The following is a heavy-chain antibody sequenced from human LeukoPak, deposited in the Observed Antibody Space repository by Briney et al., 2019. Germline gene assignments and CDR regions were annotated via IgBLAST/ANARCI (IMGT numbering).Heavy chain of an antibody. CDR1: GFTFSSYS. CDR2: ITRSSNYI. CDR3: ARDFSVLVAARYLDY. Sequence: GGSLRLSCAASGFTFSSYSMNWVRQAPGRGLEWVSSITRSSNYIYYADLVKGRFTISRDNSKNTLYLQMNSLRAEDTAVYYCARDFSVLVAARYLDYWGQGTLVTVSS. V-gene: IGHV3-21*01. J-gene: IGHJ4*02. D-gene: IGHD2-15*01.